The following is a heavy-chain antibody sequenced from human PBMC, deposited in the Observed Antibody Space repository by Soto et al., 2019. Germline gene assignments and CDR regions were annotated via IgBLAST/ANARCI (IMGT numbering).Heavy chain of an antibody. CDR3: ARSRDYGDYEPAPY. Sequence: QVQLVQSGAEVKKPGSSVKVSCKASGGTFSSYTISWVRQAPGQGLEWMGRIIPILGIANYAQKFQGRVTITADKSTSTAYMELSSLRSEDTAVYYCARSRDYGDYEPAPYWGQGTLVTVSS. D-gene: IGHD4-17*01. J-gene: IGHJ4*02. CDR1: GGTFSSYT. V-gene: IGHV1-69*02. CDR2: IIPILGIA.